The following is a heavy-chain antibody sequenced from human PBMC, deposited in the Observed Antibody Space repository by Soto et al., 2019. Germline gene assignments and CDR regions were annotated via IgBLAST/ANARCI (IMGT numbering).Heavy chain of an antibody. J-gene: IGHJ4*02. CDR3: ARHWQVDDYGDYEVPYFDY. CDR2: IYYSGST. Sequence: QVQLQESGPGLVKPSETLSLTCTVSGGSISSYYWSWLRQPPGKGLEWIGYIYYSGSTNYNPSLKSRVTISVDTSKNQFSLKLSSVTAADPAVYYCARHWQVDDYGDYEVPYFDYWGQGTLVTVSS. CDR1: GGSISSYY. D-gene: IGHD4-17*01. V-gene: IGHV4-59*08.